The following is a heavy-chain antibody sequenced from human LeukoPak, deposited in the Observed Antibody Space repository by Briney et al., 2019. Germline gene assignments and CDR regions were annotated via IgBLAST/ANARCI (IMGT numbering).Heavy chain of an antibody. D-gene: IGHD3-3*01. J-gene: IGHJ3*02. CDR2: IIPIFGTA. CDR1: GGTFSSHA. CDR3: ATEGITIFGVVTAQAFDI. Sequence: VASVKVSCKASGGTFSSHAISWVRQAPGQGLEWMGGIIPIFGTANYAQKFQGRVTITADESTSTAYMELSSLRSEDTAVYYCATEGITIFGVVTAQAFDIWGQGTMVTVSS. V-gene: IGHV1-69*13.